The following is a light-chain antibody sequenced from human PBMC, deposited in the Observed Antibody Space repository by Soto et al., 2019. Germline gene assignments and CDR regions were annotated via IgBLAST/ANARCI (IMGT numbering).Light chain of an antibody. V-gene: IGKV1-27*01. Sequence: DIQMTQSPSSLSASVGDRVTITCRASQGISNYLAWYQQKPGEVPKLLIYAASTLQSGVPSRFSGSGSGTDVTLTISSLQPEDVATYYRQKYNSAPFTFGPGTKVDIK. CDR1: QGISNY. CDR2: AAS. CDR3: QKYNSAPFT. J-gene: IGKJ3*01.